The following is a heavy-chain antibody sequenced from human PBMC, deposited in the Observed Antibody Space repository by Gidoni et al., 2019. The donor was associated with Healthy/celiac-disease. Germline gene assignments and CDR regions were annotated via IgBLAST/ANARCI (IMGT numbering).Heavy chain of an antibody. CDR1: GGSISSSSYY. Sequence: QLQLQESGPGLVKPSETLSLTCTVSGGSISSSSYYWGWIRQPPGKGLEWIGSIYYSGSTYYNPSLKSRVTISVDTSKNQFSLKLSSVTAADTAVYYCARYGGGGSEIDYWGQGTLVTVSS. D-gene: IGHD3-10*01. CDR3: ARYGGGGSEIDY. J-gene: IGHJ4*02. V-gene: IGHV4-39*01. CDR2: IYYSGST.